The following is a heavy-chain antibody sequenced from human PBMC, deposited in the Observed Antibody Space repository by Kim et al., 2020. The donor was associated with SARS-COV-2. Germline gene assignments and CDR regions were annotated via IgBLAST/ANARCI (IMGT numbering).Heavy chain of an antibody. CDR2: IYYSGST. D-gene: IGHD2-2*01. V-gene: IGHV4-59*01. J-gene: IGHJ6*02. Sequence: SETLSLTCTVSGGSISSYYWSWIRQPPGKGLEWIGYIYYSGSTNYNPSLKSRVTISVDTSKNQFSLKLSSVTAADTAVYYCARDFGMTRFVPAYDAASPLEPYGMDVWGQGTTVTVSS. CDR3: ARDFGMTRFVPAYDAASPLEPYGMDV. CDR1: GGSISSYY.